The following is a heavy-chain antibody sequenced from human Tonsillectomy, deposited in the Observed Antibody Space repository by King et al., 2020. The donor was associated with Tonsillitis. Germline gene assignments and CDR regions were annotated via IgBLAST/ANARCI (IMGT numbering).Heavy chain of an antibody. CDR1: GFTFSDYY. CDR2: ISSSSSYT. CDR3: AGDRGSRITIFGGYYFDY. Sequence: VQLVESGGGLVKPGGSLRLSCAASGFTFSDYYMSWIRQAPGKGLEWVSYISSSSSYTNYADSVKGRFIISRDNAKNSLYLQMNSLRAEDTAVYYCAGDRGSRITIFGGYYFDYWGQGTLVTVSS. D-gene: IGHD3-3*01. V-gene: IGHV3-11*05. J-gene: IGHJ4*02.